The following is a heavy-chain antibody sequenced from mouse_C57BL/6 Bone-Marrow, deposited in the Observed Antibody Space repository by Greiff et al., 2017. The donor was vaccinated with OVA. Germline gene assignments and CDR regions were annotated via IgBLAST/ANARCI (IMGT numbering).Heavy chain of an antibody. CDR1: GYTFTSYW. D-gene: IGHD2-3*01. CDR3: AREGWLLYYFDY. J-gene: IGHJ2*01. Sequence: QVQLQQPGAELVKPGASVKLSCKASGYTFTSYWMHWVKQRPGQGLEWIGMIHPNSGSTNYNEKFKSKATLTVDKSSSTAYMQLSSLTSEDSAVYYCAREGWLLYYFDYWGQVPTLTVSS. CDR2: IHPNSGST. V-gene: IGHV1-64*01.